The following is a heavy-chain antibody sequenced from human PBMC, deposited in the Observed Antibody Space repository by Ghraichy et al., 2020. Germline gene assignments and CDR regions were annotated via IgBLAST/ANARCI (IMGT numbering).Heavy chain of an antibody. D-gene: IGHD2-15*01. V-gene: IGHV4-34*01. CDR2: ISHRGSA. CDR3: ASHCSGGTCYFGMDV. J-gene: IGHJ6*02. Sequence: SETLSLTCAGQGGSLSGYWSWIRQPPGNGLEWIGQISHRGSADYNPSLKNRVTISLDTSKTQFSLMLSSVTAADTAVYYCASHCSGGTCYFGMDVWGQGTTVTVSS. CDR1: GGSLSGY.